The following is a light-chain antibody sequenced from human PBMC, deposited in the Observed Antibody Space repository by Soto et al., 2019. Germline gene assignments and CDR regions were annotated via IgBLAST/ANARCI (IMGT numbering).Light chain of an antibody. CDR3: QQYGSSPRT. CDR2: GAS. Sequence: EIVLTQPPATLASSPGERASLSCRASPSVTNYLAWYQQKPGQAPTLPIYGASIRAAGIPDRFSGSGSGTDFTLTIRRLEPDDFAVYYCQQYGSSPRTFGQGTKVDI. V-gene: IGKV3-20*01. CDR1: PSVTNY. J-gene: IGKJ1*01.